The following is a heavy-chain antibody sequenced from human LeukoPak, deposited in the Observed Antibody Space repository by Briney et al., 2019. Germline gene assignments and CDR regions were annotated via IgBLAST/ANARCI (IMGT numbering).Heavy chain of an antibody. J-gene: IGHJ4*02. CDR3: ATGVGRFGESPLDFDY. V-gene: IGHV1-24*01. CDR1: GYTLTELS. D-gene: IGHD3-10*01. CDR2: FDPEDGET. Sequence: ASVKVSCKVSGYTLTELSMHWVRQAPGKGLEWMGGFDPEDGETIYAQKFQGRVTMTEDTSTDTAYMELSSLRSEDTAVYYCATGVGRFGESPLDFDYWGQGTLVTVSS.